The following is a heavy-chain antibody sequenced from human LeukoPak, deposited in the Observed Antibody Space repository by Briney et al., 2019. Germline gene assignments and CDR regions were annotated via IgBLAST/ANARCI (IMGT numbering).Heavy chain of an antibody. CDR2: ISSSGSTI. D-gene: IGHD6-6*01. V-gene: IGHV3-11*01. J-gene: IGHJ4*02. Sequence: GGSLRLSCAASGFTFSDYYMSWIRQAPGKGLEWVSYISSSGSTIYYADSVKGRFTISRDNSKNTLYLQMNSLRVEDTAVYYCAKHHRMAARLVYFDYWGQGTLVTVSS. CDR3: AKHHRMAARLVYFDY. CDR1: GFTFSDYY.